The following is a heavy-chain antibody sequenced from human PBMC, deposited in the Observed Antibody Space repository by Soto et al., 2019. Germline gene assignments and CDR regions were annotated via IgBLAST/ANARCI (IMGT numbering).Heavy chain of an antibody. D-gene: IGHD3-16*01. CDR1: GYTFTTYV. CDR2: ISAYSGKT. CDR3: ARDPYLGDHQY. J-gene: IGHJ4*02. V-gene: IGHV1-18*01. Sequence: ASVKVSCKTSGYTFTTYVISWVRQAPGQGLEWVGWISAYSGKTHYAQKFQGKVTMTTDTSTDTAYLELRSLRSDDTAVYYCARDPYLGDHQYWGQGTLVTVSS.